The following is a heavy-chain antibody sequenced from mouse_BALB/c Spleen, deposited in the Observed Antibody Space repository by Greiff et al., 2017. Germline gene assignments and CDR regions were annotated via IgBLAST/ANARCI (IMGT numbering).Heavy chain of an antibody. CDR3: AREGNYFYAMDY. CDR2: ISYSGST. D-gene: IGHD2-1*01. CDR1: GYSITSDYA. V-gene: IGHV3-2*02. Sequence: EVKLQESGPGLVKPSQSLSLTCTVTGYSITSDYAWNWIRQFPGNKLEWMGYISYSGSTSYNPSLKSRISITRDTSKNQFFLQLNSVTTEDTATYYCAREGNYFYAMDYWGQGTSVTVSS. J-gene: IGHJ4*01.